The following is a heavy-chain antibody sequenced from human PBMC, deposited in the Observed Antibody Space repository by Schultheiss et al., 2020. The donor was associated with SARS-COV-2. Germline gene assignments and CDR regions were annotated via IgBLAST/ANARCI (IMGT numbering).Heavy chain of an antibody. Sequence: SQTLSLTCAVSGGSISSYYWSWIRQPPGKGLEWIGEINHSGSTNYNPSLKSRVTISVDTSKNQFSLKLSSVTAADTAVYYCARGRYIVVVPAAMSPRYYYGMDVWGQGTTVTVSS. D-gene: IGHD2-2*01. V-gene: IGHV4-34*01. CDR1: GGSISSYY. J-gene: IGHJ6*02. CDR2: INHSGST. CDR3: ARGRYIVVVPAAMSPRYYYGMDV.